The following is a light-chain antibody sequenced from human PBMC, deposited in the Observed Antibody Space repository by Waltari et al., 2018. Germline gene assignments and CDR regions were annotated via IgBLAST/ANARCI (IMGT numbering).Light chain of an antibody. CDR2: EVS. CDR3: SSYGGSNTVV. V-gene: IGLV2-8*01. Sequence: QSALPQPPSASGSPGPSVTISCTGTSSDGGAYNYVPWYQQHPGKAPKLMISEVSKRPSGVPDRFSGSKSGNTASLTVSGLQSEDEADYYCSSYGGSNTVVFGGGTKLTVL. CDR1: SSDGGAYNY. J-gene: IGLJ2*01.